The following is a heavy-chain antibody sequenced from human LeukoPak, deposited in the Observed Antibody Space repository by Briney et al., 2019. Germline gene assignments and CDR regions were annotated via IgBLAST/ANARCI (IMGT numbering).Heavy chain of an antibody. CDR1: GYRFTNHC. V-gene: IGHV5-51*01. D-gene: IGHD3-22*01. CDR2: IYPGDSDT. J-gene: IGHJ5*02. CDR3: ARQGRFLLVRDSRRGDYFDP. Sequence: GESLKISCNASGYRFTNHCIGWVRQMPGKGLEWMGIIYPGDSDTRYSPSFQGQVTISADKSISTAYLQWSSLEASDTAMYFCARQGRFLLVRDSRRGDYFDPWGQGTLVTVSS.